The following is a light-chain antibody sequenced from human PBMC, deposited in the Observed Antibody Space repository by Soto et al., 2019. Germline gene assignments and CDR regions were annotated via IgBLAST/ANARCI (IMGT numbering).Light chain of an antibody. V-gene: IGKV1-6*01. CDR1: QGIRND. J-gene: IGKJ2*01. CDR3: LQDYNYPYT. CDR2: AAS. Sequence: AIQMTQSPSSLSASVGDRVTITCRASQGIRNDLGWYQQKPGKAPKLLIYAASSLQSGVPSRFSGSGSGRDFTLTISSLQSEDFGTYYCLQDYNYPYTFGQGTKLEIK.